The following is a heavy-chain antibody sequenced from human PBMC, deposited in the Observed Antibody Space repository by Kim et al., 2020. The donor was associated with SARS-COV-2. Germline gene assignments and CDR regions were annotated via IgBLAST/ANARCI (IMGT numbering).Heavy chain of an antibody. Sequence: SVKVSFKASGGTFSSYAISWVRQAPGQGLEWMGGIIPIFGAANYAQKFQGRVTITADESTSTAYMELSSLRSEDTAVYYCARAVPTTVRPFLLDYYYYGMDVWGQGTTVTVSS. J-gene: IGHJ6*02. D-gene: IGHD4-17*01. CDR1: GGTFSSYA. CDR2: IIPIFGAA. CDR3: ARAVPTTVRPFLLDYYYYGMDV. V-gene: IGHV1-69*13.